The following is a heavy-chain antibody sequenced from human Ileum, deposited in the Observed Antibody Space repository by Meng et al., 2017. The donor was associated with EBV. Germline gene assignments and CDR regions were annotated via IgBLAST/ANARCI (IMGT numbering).Heavy chain of an antibody. CDR3: ARADKVRFDY. J-gene: IGHJ4*02. Sequence: QVRWQESSPGLVKPSGTLSLTCAVSGGSMSSTNWWSWVRQPPGKGLEWIGEIYHSGSTNYNPPLKIRVSISVDKSKNQFSLKLSSVTAADTAAYYCARADKVRFDYWGQGTLVTVFS. CDR1: GGSMSSTNW. V-gene: IGHV4-4*02. CDR2: IYHSGST.